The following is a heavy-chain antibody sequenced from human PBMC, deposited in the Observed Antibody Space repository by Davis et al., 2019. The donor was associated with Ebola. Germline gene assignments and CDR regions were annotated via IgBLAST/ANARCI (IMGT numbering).Heavy chain of an antibody. V-gene: IGHV3-21*01. CDR2: ISSSSSYI. CDR3: ARAQSGIQLWPPGLDV. Sequence: GGSLRLSCAASGFTFSSYAMNWVRQAPGKGLEWVSSISSSSSYIYYADSVKGRFTISRDNAKNSLYLQMNSLRAEDTALYYCARAQSGIQLWPPGLDVWGKGTTVTVSS. CDR1: GFTFSSYA. J-gene: IGHJ6*04. D-gene: IGHD5-18*01.